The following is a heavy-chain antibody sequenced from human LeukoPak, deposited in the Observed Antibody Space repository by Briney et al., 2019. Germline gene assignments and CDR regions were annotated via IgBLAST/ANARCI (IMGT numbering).Heavy chain of an antibody. J-gene: IGHJ4*02. CDR2: MNPNSGNT. Sequence: ASVKVSCKASGYTFTSYDINWVRQATGQGLEWMGWMNPNSGNTGYAQKFQGRVTMTRNTSISTAYMELSSLRSEDTAVYYCARDSNYMITFGGPWYYFDYWGQGTLVTVSS. CDR1: GYTFTSYD. CDR3: ARDSNYMITFGGPWYYFDY. D-gene: IGHD3-16*01. V-gene: IGHV1-8*01.